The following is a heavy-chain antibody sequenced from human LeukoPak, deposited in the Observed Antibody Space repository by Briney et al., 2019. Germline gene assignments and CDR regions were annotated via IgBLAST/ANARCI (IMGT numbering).Heavy chain of an antibody. CDR2: IFYSGST. CDR1: GYSISSGYY. V-gene: IGHV4-38-2*02. Sequence: SQTLSLTCTVSGYSISSGYYWGWIRQPPGKGLEWIGNIFYSGSTYYGPSLKSRLTISLDTSRNQFSLKLNSVTAADTAVYYCAKSNGYGLIDIWGQGTMVTVSS. D-gene: IGHD3-10*01. CDR3: AKSNGYGLIDI. J-gene: IGHJ3*02.